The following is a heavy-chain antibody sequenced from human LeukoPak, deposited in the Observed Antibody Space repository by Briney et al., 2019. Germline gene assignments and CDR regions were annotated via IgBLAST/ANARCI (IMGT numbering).Heavy chain of an antibody. CDR2: ISSSGATI. J-gene: IGHJ4*02. V-gene: IGHV3-48*04. D-gene: IGHD3-22*01. CDR1: GFTLRTSW. CDR3: ARGLWGSSGYSVGY. Sequence: PGGSLRLSCTASGFTLRTSWMHWVRQAPGKGLEWVSYISSSGATIYYADSLKGRFTISRDNAKNSLYLQMNSLRAEDTAVYYCARGLWGSSGYSVGYWGQGTLVTVSS.